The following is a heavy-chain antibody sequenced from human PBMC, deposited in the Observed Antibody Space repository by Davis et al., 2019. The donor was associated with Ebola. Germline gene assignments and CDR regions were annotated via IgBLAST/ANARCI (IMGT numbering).Heavy chain of an antibody. V-gene: IGHV3-30*18. Sequence: GGSLRLSCAASRFTFSYYGIHWVRQAPGKGLEWVAVISYDGSNKYYADSVKGRFTISRDNSKNTLFLQMDSLRAEDTAVYYCVKGQGIAAAGYLYGMDVWGQGTMVTVSS. CDR2: ISYDGSNK. D-gene: IGHD6-13*01. CDR1: RFTFSYYG. CDR3: VKGQGIAAAGYLYGMDV. J-gene: IGHJ6*02.